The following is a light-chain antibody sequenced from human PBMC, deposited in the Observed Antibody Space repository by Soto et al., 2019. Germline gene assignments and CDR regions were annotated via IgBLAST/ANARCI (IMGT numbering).Light chain of an antibody. CDR2: GAS. CDR1: QSVSSSY. CDR3: QQYGSSPPYT. J-gene: IGKJ2*01. V-gene: IGKV3-20*01. Sequence: EILLTQSPGTLSLSPGERATLSCRASQSVSSSYLAWYQQKPGQAPRLLIYGASSSATGIPDRFSGSGSGTDITLTISRLEPEDFAVYYCQQYGSSPPYTFGQGTKLEIK.